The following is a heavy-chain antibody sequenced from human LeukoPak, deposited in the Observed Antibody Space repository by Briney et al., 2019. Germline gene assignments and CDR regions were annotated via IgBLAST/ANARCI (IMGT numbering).Heavy chain of an antibody. CDR3: AGDRVGDGNAYYFV. D-gene: IGHD3-10*02. J-gene: IGHJ4*02. CDR2: TSGTGDSA. Sequence: GGSLRLSCAASGFTISSYAMSWVRQAPGKGLEWVSGTSGTGDSANYADSVKGRFTVSRDTSKNTMYLQMNSLRAEDTAVYYCAGDRVGDGNAYYFVGGQGTLVTVSS. CDR1: GFTISSYA. V-gene: IGHV3-23*01.